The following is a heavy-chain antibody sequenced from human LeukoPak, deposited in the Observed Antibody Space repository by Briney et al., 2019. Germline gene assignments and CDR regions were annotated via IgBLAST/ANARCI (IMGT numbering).Heavy chain of an antibody. Sequence: ASVKVSCKASGYTFTSYYMHWVRQAPGQGLEWMGIINPSGGSTSYAQKSQGRVTMTRDTSTSTVYMELSSLRSEDTAVYYCARDLRFLEWPYYYYGMDVWGQGTTVTVSS. CDR3: ARDLRFLEWPYYYYGMDV. D-gene: IGHD3-3*01. CDR2: INPSGGST. J-gene: IGHJ6*02. V-gene: IGHV1-46*01. CDR1: GYTFTSYY.